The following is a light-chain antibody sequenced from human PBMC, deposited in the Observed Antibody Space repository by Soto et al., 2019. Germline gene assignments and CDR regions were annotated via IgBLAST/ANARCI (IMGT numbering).Light chain of an antibody. J-gene: IGKJ1*01. CDR2: AAS. CDR3: QQSYSTPKT. CDR1: QTISSY. Sequence: DLQMTQFPSSLSASVGDRVTITCRASQTISSYLNWYQQKLGKAPKLLIYAASSLQSGVPSRFSGSGSGTDFTLTISSLQPEDFATYYCQQSYSTPKTFGQGTKVEIQ. V-gene: IGKV1-39*01.